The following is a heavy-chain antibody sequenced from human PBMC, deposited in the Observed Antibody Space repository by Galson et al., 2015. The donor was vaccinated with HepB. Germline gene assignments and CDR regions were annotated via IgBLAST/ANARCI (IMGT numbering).Heavy chain of an antibody. J-gene: IGHJ4*02. CDR2: ISGSGGST. CDR3: AKDRRWLQGFLDY. Sequence: SLRLSCAASGFTFSSYAMSWVRQAPGKGLEWVSAISGSGGSTYYADSVKGRFTISRDNSKNTLYLQMNSLRAEDTAVYYCAKDRRWLQGFLDYWGQGTLVTVSS. V-gene: IGHV3-23*01. D-gene: IGHD5-24*01. CDR1: GFTFSSYA.